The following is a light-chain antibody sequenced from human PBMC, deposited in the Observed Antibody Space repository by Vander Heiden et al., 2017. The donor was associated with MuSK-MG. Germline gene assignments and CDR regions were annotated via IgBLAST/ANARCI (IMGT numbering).Light chain of an antibody. CDR3: CSYAGSSTYV. J-gene: IGLJ1*01. Sequence: QSALPTPASVSGSPGPSITISCTGTSSDVGSYNLVSWYQQHPGNAPKLMIYEVSRRPSGVSNRFSGSKSGNTASLTISGLQAEDEADYYCCSYAGSSTYVFGTGTKVTVL. V-gene: IGLV2-23*02. CDR2: EVS. CDR1: SSDVGSYNL.